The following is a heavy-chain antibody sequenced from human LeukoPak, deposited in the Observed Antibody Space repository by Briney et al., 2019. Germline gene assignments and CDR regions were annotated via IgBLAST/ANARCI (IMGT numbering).Heavy chain of an antibody. CDR1: GFTFSSYA. CDR2: ISSNGGST. J-gene: IGHJ2*01. V-gene: IGHV3-64*01. Sequence: PGGSLRLSCAASGFTFSSYAMHWVRQAPGKGLEYVSAISSNGGSTYYANSVKGRFTISRDNSKNTLYLQMGSLRAEDMAVYYCARAAPNWYFDLWGRGTLVTVSS. CDR3: ARAAPNWYFDL.